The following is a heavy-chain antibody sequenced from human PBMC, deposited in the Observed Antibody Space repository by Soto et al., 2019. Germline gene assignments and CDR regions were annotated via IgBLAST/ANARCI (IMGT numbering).Heavy chain of an antibody. CDR3: ATLGYCSGGSCYGYYY. CDR1: GYTLTELS. CDR2: FDPEDGET. D-gene: IGHD2-15*01. J-gene: IGHJ4*02. Sequence: ASVKVSCKVSGYTLTELSMHWVRQAPGKGLEWMGGFDPEDGETIYAQKFQGRVTMTEDTSTDTAYMELSSLRSEDTAVYYCATLGYCSGGSCYGYYYWGQGTLVTVSS. V-gene: IGHV1-24*01.